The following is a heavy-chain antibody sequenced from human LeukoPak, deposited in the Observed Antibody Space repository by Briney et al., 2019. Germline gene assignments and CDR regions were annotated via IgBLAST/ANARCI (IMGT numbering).Heavy chain of an antibody. V-gene: IGHV3-7*01. Sequence: PGGSLRLSCAASGFTFSGHWMSWVRLAPGKGLEWVASIKQDGSETYYVDSVKGRFTISRDNAKNSLYLQMNSLRAEDTAVYYCARLNYYAFDYWGQGTLVTVSS. CDR3: ARLNYYAFDY. CDR1: GFTFSGHW. J-gene: IGHJ4*02. CDR2: IKQDGSET. D-gene: IGHD3-10*01.